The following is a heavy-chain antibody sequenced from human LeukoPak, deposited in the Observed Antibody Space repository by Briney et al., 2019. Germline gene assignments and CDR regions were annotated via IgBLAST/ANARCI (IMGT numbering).Heavy chain of an antibody. D-gene: IGHD3-16*01. Sequence: PGGSLRLSCAASGFTFSSYWMNWARQAPGKGLEWVASINHNGNVNYYVDSVKGRLTISRDNAKNSLYPQMSNLRAEDTAVYFCARGGGLDVWGQGATVTVSS. V-gene: IGHV3-7*03. CDR3: ARGGGLDV. J-gene: IGHJ6*02. CDR2: INHNGNVN. CDR1: GFTFSSYW.